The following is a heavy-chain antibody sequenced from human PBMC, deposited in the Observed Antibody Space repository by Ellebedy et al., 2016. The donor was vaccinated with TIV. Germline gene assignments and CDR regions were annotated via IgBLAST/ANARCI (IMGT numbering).Heavy chain of an antibody. CDR1: GDDVSGNTGA. V-gene: IGHV6-1*01. Sequence: SQTLSLTXXISGDDVSGNTGAWNWIRQSPTRGLEWLGRTYYRSERMTDYAASVQGRITINSDTSKNQFSLHLNYVTPEDTAVYYCARGFSLDVWGQGTMVTVSS. CDR3: ARGFSLDV. CDR2: TYYRSERMT. J-gene: IGHJ6*02.